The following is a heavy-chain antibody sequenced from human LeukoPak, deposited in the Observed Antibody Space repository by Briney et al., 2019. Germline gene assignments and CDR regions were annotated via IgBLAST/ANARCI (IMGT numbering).Heavy chain of an antibody. CDR3: ARDRPNYYGSDGHYYRRDGDH. D-gene: IGHD3-22*01. J-gene: IGHJ5*02. Sequence: PGGSLRLSCEACGFTFSIYAMSWVRQTPGKGLQWVSSITSRDGTTYYADSVKGRFTISRDNSENTLYLRMSSPRAEDTAIYYCARDRPNYYGSDGHYYRRDGDHWGQGTLVTVSS. CDR1: GFTFSIYA. CDR2: ITSRDGTT. V-gene: IGHV3-23*01.